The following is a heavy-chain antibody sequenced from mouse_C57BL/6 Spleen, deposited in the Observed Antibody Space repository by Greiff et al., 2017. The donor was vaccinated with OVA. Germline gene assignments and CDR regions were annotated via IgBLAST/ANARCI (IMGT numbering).Heavy chain of an antibody. D-gene: IGHD1-1*01. V-gene: IGHV1-66*01. Sequence: QVQLKESGPELVKPGASVKISCKASGYSFTSYYIHWVKQRPGQGLEWIGWIYPGSGNTKYNEKFKGKATLTADTSSSTAYMQLSSLTSEDSAVYYCARDHYGSSPFDYWGQGTTLTVSS. CDR3: ARDHYGSSPFDY. CDR1: GYSFTSYY. CDR2: IYPGSGNT. J-gene: IGHJ2*01.